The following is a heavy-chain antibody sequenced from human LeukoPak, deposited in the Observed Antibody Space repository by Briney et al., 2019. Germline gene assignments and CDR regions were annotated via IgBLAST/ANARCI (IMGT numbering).Heavy chain of an antibody. V-gene: IGHV3-74*01. J-gene: IGHJ4*02. Sequence: GGSLTLSCAASGFTFSSSWMHWVRQAPGEGLVWVSRTNPDGTTTIYADSVKGRFTISRHNARNTLFLQTNSLRVDDTAVYYCATDLAGLFDYWGRGTLVSVSS. CDR2: TNPDGTTT. CDR1: GFTFSSSW. CDR3: ATDLAGLFDY.